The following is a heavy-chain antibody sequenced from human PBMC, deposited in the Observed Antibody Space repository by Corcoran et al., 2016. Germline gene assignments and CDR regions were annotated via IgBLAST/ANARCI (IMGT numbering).Heavy chain of an antibody. J-gene: IGHJ4*02. CDR3: ARRSSSWYGWLVFDY. D-gene: IGHD6-13*01. Sequence: QVQLVQSGAEVKKPGASVKVSCKASGYTFTSYDINWVRQATGQGLEWMGWMNPNSGNTGYAQKFQGRVTMTRNTSISTAYMELSSLRSEDTAGDYCARRSSSWYGWLVFDYWGQGTLVTVSS. CDR1: GYTFTSYD. V-gene: IGHV1-8*01. CDR2: MNPNSGNT.